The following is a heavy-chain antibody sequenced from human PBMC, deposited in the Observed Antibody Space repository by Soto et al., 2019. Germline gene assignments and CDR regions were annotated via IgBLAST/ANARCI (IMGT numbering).Heavy chain of an antibody. D-gene: IGHD7-27*01. Sequence: GGSLRLSCAASGFTFSSYWMSWVRQAPGKGLEWVANIKQDGSEKYYVDSVKGRFTISRDNAKNSLYLQINSLRAEDTAVYYCAESRAGDRFDYWGQGTLVTVSS. CDR2: IKQDGSEK. J-gene: IGHJ4*02. CDR3: AESRAGDRFDY. CDR1: GFTFSSYW. V-gene: IGHV3-7*03.